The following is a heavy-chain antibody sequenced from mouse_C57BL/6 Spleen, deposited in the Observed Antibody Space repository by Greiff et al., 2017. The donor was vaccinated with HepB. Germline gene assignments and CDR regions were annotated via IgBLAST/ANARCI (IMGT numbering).Heavy chain of an antibody. CDR3: AREGGSSYDYAMDY. D-gene: IGHD1-1*01. V-gene: IGHV5-16*01. CDR2: INYDGSST. CDR1: GFTFSDYY. J-gene: IGHJ4*01. Sequence: VKLVESEGGLVQPGSSMKLSCTASGFTFSDYYMAWVRQVPEKGLEWVANINYDGSSTYYLDSLKSRFIISRDNAKNILYLQMSSLKSEDTATYYCAREGGSSYDYAMDYWGQGTSVTVSS.